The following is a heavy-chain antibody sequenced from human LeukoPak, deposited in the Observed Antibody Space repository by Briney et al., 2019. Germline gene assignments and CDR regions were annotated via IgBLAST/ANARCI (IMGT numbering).Heavy chain of an antibody. V-gene: IGHV1-46*01. CDR2: INPSGGST. CDR3: ARELWDCSSTSCTRVYRD. D-gene: IGHD2-2*01. Sequence: ASVEVSCKASGYTFTSYDMHWVRQAPGQGLEWMGIINPSGGSTSYAQKFQGRVTMTRDTSTSTVYMELSSLRSEDTAVYYCARELWDCSSTSCTRVYRDWGQGTLVTVSS. J-gene: IGHJ4*02. CDR1: GYTFTSYD.